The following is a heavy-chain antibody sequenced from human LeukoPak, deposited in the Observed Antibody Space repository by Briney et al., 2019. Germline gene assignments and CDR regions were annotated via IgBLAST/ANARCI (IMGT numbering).Heavy chain of an antibody. CDR1: GFTFSSYA. V-gene: IGHV3-23*01. Sequence: GGSLRLSCAASGFTFSSYAMSWVRQAPGKGLEWVSGITGSGGSTYCADSVEGRFTISRDNSKNTLYAQMNSVRAEDTAVYYCAREVVGHVDTAMVLDYWGQGTLVTVSS. CDR2: ITGSGGST. D-gene: IGHD5-18*01. CDR3: AREVVGHVDTAMVLDY. J-gene: IGHJ4*02.